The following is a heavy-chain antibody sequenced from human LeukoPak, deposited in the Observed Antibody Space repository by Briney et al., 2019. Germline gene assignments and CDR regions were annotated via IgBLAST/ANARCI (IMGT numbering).Heavy chain of an antibody. D-gene: IGHD6-13*01. Sequence: SETLSLTCTVSGVSISSYYWSWLRQPPGKGLEWIGYIYYSGSTNYNPSLKSRVTISVETSKNEFSLKLRSVTAADTAVYYCARVTGYRIEDYFDYWGQGTLVTVSS. V-gene: IGHV4-59*01. CDR2: IYYSGST. CDR3: ARVTGYRIEDYFDY. CDR1: GVSISSYY. J-gene: IGHJ4*02.